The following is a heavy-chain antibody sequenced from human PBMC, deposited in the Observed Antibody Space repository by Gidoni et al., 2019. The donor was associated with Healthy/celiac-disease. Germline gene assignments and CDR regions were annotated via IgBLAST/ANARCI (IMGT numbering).Heavy chain of an antibody. D-gene: IGHD3-22*01. CDR1: GGTFSSYA. Sequence: QVQLVQSGAEVKKPGSSVKVSCKASGGTFSSYAISWVRQAPGQGLEWMGRIIPILGIANYAQKFQGRVTITADKSTSTAYMELSSLRSEDTAVYYCARSQLHYDSSGYPPNYYFDYWGQGTLVTVSS. J-gene: IGHJ4*02. CDR2: IIPILGIA. CDR3: ARSQLHYDSSGYPPNYYFDY. V-gene: IGHV1-69*04.